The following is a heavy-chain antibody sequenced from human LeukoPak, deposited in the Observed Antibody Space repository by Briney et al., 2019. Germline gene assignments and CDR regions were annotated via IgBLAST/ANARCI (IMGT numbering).Heavy chain of an antibody. CDR3: ARGPETAMVPRY. Sequence: GGSLRLSCAASGFPVSSNYMSWVRQAPGKGLEWVSVIYSGGSTYYADSVKGRFTISRDNSKNTLYLQMSSLRVEDTAVYYCARGPETAMVPRYWGQGTLVTVSS. CDR1: GFPVSSNY. CDR2: IYSGGST. D-gene: IGHD5-18*01. V-gene: IGHV3-53*01. J-gene: IGHJ4*02.